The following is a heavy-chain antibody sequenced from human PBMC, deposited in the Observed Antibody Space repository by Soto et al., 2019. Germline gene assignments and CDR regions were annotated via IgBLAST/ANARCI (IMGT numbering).Heavy chain of an antibody. V-gene: IGHV4-59*08. J-gene: IGHJ6*02. CDR1: GDSISSSY. CDR2: ISYTGST. CDR3: ASSSLYGMDV. Sequence: SETLSLTCPLAGDSISSSYWSWLRQPPGKGLEWVGYISYTGSTTHNPSLKSRVTMSVDASKNQFSLKVGSVTAADTAVYYCASSSLYGMDVWGQGTTVTVSS.